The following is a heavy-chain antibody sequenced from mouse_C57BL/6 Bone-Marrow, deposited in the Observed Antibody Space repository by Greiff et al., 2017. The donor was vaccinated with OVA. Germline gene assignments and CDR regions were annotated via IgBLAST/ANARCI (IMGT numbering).Heavy chain of an antibody. J-gene: IGHJ4*01. CDR1: GFSFNTYA. Sequence: EVQLVESGGGLVQPKGSLKLSCAASGFSFNTYAMNWVRQAPGKGLEWVARIRSKSNNYATYYADSVKDRFTISRDDSESMLYLQMNNLKTEDTAMYYCVRPSGVAPHYYAMDYWGQGTSVTVSS. CDR3: VRPSGVAPHYYAMDY. V-gene: IGHV10-1*01. D-gene: IGHD1-1*01. CDR2: IRSKSNNYAT.